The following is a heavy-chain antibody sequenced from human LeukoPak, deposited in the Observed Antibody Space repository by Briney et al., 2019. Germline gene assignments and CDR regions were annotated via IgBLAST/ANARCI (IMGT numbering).Heavy chain of an antibody. Sequence: GGSLRLSCAASGFTFSTYAMTWVRQSPGKGLEWVANIKPDGSDKYYVDSARGRFTVSRDNAKNSAFLQMNSLRAEDTAIYYCATISAQTFDIWGQGTLVSVSS. J-gene: IGHJ3*02. CDR3: ATISAQTFDI. CDR1: GFTFSTYA. CDR2: IKPDGSDK. D-gene: IGHD5-24*01. V-gene: IGHV3-7*01.